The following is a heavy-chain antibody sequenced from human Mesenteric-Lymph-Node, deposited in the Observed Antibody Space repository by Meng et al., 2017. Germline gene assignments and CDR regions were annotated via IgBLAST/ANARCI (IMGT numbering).Heavy chain of an antibody. J-gene: IGHJ5*02. CDR1: AGTFIRYA. CDR2: IIPIIGTA. V-gene: IGHV1-69*13. Sequence: SSKVTCYASAGTFIRYAISWVRQAPGQGLEWMGGIIPIIGTANYAQKFQGRVTITADESTSTAYMELSSLRSEDTAVYYCARDRVQYYDILTGYSWFDPWGQGTLVTVSS. CDR3: ARDRVQYYDILTGYSWFDP. D-gene: IGHD3-9*01.